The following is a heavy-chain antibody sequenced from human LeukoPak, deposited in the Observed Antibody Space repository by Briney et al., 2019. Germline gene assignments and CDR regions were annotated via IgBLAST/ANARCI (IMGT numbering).Heavy chain of an antibody. CDR1: GFTFSSYS. D-gene: IGHD6-6*01. CDR2: ISSSSSYI. Sequence: GGSLRLSCAASGFTFSSYSMSWVRQAPGKGLEWVSPISSSSSYIYYADSVKGRFTISRDNAKNSLYLQMNSLRAEDTAVYYCARGNSSCFDYWGQGTLVTVSS. CDR3: ARGNSSCFDY. V-gene: IGHV3-21*01. J-gene: IGHJ4*02.